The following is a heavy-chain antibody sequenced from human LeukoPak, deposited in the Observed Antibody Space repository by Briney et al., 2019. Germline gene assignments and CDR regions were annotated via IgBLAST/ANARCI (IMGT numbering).Heavy chain of an antibody. D-gene: IGHD3-3*01. J-gene: IGHJ6*03. CDR1: GFTFSKYW. CDR3: ARDIPITIFGQDYYYYYYMDV. Sequence: PGGSLRLSCAASGFTFSKYWMSWVRQAPGKGLEWVANIKQDGSEQYYVDSVKGRFTISRDNAKNSLFLRMNSLRAEDTAVYYCARDIPITIFGQDYYYYYYMDVWGKGTTVTVSS. V-gene: IGHV3-7*01. CDR2: IKQDGSEQ.